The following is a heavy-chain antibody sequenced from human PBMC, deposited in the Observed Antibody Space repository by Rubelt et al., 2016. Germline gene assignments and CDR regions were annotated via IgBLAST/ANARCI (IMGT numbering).Heavy chain of an antibody. Sequence: PGEGLVWVSRINSDGSSTSYADSVKGRFTISRDNAKNTLHLQMNSLRAEDTAVYYCARVGGYNGVGGYWGQGTLVTVSS. CDR2: INSDGSST. CDR3: ARVGGYNGVGGY. D-gene: IGHD5-24*01. V-gene: IGHV3-74*01. J-gene: IGHJ4*02.